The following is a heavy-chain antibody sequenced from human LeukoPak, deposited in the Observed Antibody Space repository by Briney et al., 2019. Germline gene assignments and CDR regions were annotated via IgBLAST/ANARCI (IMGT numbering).Heavy chain of an antibody. CDR3: ARVSGAGRVVQLGGFDY. CDR2: ISSSSSTI. CDR1: GFTFSSYS. D-gene: IGHD6-13*01. V-gene: IGHV3-48*04. Sequence: GGSLRLSCAASGFTFSSYSMNWVRQAPGKGLEWVSYISSSSSTIYYADSVKGRFTISRDNAKNSLYLQMDSLRAEDTAVYYCARVSGAGRVVQLGGFDYWGQGTLVTVSS. J-gene: IGHJ4*02.